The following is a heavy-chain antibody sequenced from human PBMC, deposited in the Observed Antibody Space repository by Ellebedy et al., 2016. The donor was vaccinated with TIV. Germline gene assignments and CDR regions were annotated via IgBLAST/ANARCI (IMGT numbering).Heavy chain of an antibody. CDR2: ISQNGAAK. Sequence: GESLKISCAASGFTFSNYGMHWVRQAPGKGLEWVAVISQNGAAKFYADSMEGRFTISRDNAKSSLYLQMNSLRAEDTAVYYCVRESYRNYTWGTTGFDSWGQGTLVTVSS. D-gene: IGHD4-11*01. CDR3: VRESYRNYTWGTTGFDS. CDR1: GFTFSNYG. V-gene: IGHV3-30*03. J-gene: IGHJ5*01.